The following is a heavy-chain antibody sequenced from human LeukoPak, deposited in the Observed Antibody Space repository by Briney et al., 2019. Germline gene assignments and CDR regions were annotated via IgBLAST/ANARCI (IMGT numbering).Heavy chain of an antibody. V-gene: IGHV1-46*01. CDR1: GYTFTSYY. CDR2: LNPSGGST. Sequence: GASVKVSCKTSGYTFTSYYMHWVRQAPGQGLEWMGILNPSGGSTNYAQKFQGRVTMTEDTSTDTAYMELSSLRSEDTAVYYCATVGSGSYYRYWGQGTLVTVSS. D-gene: IGHD3-10*01. J-gene: IGHJ4*02. CDR3: ATVGSGSYYRY.